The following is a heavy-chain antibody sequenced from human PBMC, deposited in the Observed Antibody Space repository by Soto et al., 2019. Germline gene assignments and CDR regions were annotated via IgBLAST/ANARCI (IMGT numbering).Heavy chain of an antibody. CDR2: ISCDGSNK. V-gene: IGHV3-30-3*01. CDR1: GFTFSSYA. Sequence: GGSLRLSCAASGFTFSSYAMHWVRQAPGKGLEWVAVISCDGSNKYYADSVKGRFTISRDNSKNTLYLQMNSLRAEDTAVYYCARENNYYYGMDVWGQGTTVTVSS. CDR3: ARENNYYYGMDV. J-gene: IGHJ6*02.